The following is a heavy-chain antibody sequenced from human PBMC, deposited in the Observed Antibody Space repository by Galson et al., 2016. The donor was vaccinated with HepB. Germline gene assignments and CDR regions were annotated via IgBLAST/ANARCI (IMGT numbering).Heavy chain of an antibody. CDR3: GRIGYSSGHDY. V-gene: IGHV5-51*01. CDR1: GYRFTTYW. J-gene: IGHJ4*02. Sequence: QSGAEVKKPGESLKISCQGSGYRFTTYWIGWVRQMPGIGLEWMGIIYPGDSETKYSPSFQGQVTISVDKSISTVYLQRSGLKASDTAMYYCGRIGYSSGHDYWGQGTLVTVSS. CDR2: IYPGDSET. D-gene: IGHD6-19*01.